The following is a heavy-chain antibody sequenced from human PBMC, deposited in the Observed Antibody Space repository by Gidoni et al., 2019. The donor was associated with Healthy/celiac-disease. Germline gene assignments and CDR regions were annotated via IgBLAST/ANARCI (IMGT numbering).Heavy chain of an antibody. CDR2: IIPILGIA. CDR1: GGTFSSYT. D-gene: IGHD2-2*01. Sequence: QVQLVQSGAEVKKPGSSVKVSCKASGGTFSSYTISWVRQAPGQGLEWMGRIIPILGIANYAQKFQGRVTITADKSTSTAYMELSSLRSEDTAVYYCARGNVVVPAAYYYYYYMDVWGKGTTVTVSS. J-gene: IGHJ6*03. V-gene: IGHV1-69*02. CDR3: ARGNVVVPAAYYYYYYMDV.